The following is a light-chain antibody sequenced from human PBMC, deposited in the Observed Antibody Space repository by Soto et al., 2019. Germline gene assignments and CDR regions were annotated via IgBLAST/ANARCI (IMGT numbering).Light chain of an antibody. V-gene: IGKV3-20*01. CDR3: QQYGSSGT. J-gene: IGKJ1*01. CDR1: QSVSNNY. Sequence: EIVLTQSPGTLSLSPGERATLSCRASQSVSNNYLACYQQKPGQAPRLLIYGASNTATGIPDRFSGSGSATDFPLTISRLEPEDSAEYYCQQYGSSGTFGQGTKVDIK. CDR2: GAS.